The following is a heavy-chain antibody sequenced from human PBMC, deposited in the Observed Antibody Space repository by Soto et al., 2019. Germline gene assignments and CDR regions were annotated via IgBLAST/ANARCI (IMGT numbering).Heavy chain of an antibody. CDR1: GGSINSYY. Sequence: SETLSLTCTVSGGSINSYYWSWIRQPPGKGLEWIGDITYSGSTNHNPSLKSRVTISVDTSKNQFSLKLSSVTAADTAVYYCARVLVRGVIILGPSYFDYWGQGTLVTVSS. J-gene: IGHJ4*02. D-gene: IGHD3-10*01. CDR2: ITYSGST. V-gene: IGHV4-59*12. CDR3: ARVLVRGVIILGPSYFDY.